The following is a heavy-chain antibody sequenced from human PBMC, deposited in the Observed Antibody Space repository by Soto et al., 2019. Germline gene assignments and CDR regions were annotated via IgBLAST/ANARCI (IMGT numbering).Heavy chain of an antibody. J-gene: IGHJ6*02. Sequence: SETLSLTCTVSGGSITNYYWSWIRQPPGRGLEWIGHIYYTGSTNYNPSLKSRVTISLDTSKTQFSLKLTSVTAADTAVYFCARDXLVPVERGGHYYYAMDVWGQGTTGTVSS. CDR2: IYYTGST. V-gene: IGHV4-59*01. CDR1: GGSITNYY. CDR3: ARDXLVPVERGGHYYYAMDV. D-gene: IGHD2-2*01.